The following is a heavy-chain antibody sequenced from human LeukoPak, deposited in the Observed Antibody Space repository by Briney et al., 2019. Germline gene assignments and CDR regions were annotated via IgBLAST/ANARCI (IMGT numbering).Heavy chain of an antibody. Sequence: GASVKVSCKASGYTFISYAMNWVRQAPGQGLEWMGRINPNSGGTNYAQKFQGRVTMTRDTSISTAYMELSRLRSDDTAVYYCARDSPYCSSTSCSAKWFDPWGQGTLVTVSS. CDR1: GYTFISYA. CDR2: INPNSGGT. D-gene: IGHD2-2*01. V-gene: IGHV1-2*06. CDR3: ARDSPYCSSTSCSAKWFDP. J-gene: IGHJ5*02.